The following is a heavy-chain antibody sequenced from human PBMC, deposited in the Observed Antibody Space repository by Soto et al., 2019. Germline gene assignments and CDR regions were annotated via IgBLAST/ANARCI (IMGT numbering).Heavy chain of an antibody. V-gene: IGHV4-34*01. CDR2: INHSGST. Sequence: PSETLSLTCAVYGGSFSGYYWSWIRQPPGKGLEWIGEINHSGSTNYNPSLKSRVTISVDTSKNQFSLKLSSVTAADTAVYYCARLRSGIAAAGTQHYYYYGMDVWGQGTRVTVSS. CDR3: ARLRSGIAAAGTQHYYYYGMDV. J-gene: IGHJ6*02. CDR1: GGSFSGYY. D-gene: IGHD6-13*01.